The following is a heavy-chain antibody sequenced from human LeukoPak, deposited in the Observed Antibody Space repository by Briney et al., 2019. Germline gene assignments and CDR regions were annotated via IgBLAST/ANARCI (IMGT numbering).Heavy chain of an antibody. CDR1: GYTFTGYY. CDR2: INPNSGGT. J-gene: IGHJ6*04. V-gene: IGHV1-2*04. Sequence: GASVKVSCKASGYTFTGYYMHWVRQAPGQGLEWMGWINPNSGGTNYAQKFQGWVTMTRDTSISTAYMELSRLRSDDTAVYYCARGIGRESPPSYYYYYGMDVWGKGTTVTVSS. D-gene: IGHD3-10*01. CDR3: ARGIGRESPPSYYYYYGMDV.